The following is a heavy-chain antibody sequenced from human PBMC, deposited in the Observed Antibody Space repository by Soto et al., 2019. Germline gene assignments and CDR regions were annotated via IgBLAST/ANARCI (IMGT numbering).Heavy chain of an antibody. D-gene: IGHD1-7*01. J-gene: IGHJ3*02. CDR3: ARDHWNYVGAFDI. CDR2: IYYSGST. CDR1: GGSISSGDYY. V-gene: IGHV4-30-4*01. Sequence: QVQLQESGPGLVKPSQTLSLTCTVSGGSISSGDYYWSWIRQPPGKGLEWIGYIYYSGSTYYNPSLKSRVTVSVDTSKNQFSLKLSSVTAADTAVYYCARDHWNYVGAFDIWGQGTMVTVSS.